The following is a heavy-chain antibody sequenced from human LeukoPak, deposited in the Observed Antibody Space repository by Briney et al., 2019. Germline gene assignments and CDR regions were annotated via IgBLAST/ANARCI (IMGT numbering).Heavy chain of an antibody. V-gene: IGHV3-30-3*01. CDR1: GFTFSSYA. CDR3: ARDLYYYGSGSFGKYYYYGMDV. J-gene: IGHJ6*02. CDR2: ISYDGSNK. D-gene: IGHD3-10*01. Sequence: AGRSLRLSCAASGFTFSSYAMHWVRQAPGKGLEWVAVISYDGSNKYYADSVKGRFTISRDNSKNTLYLQMNSLRAEDTAVYYCARDLYYYGSGSFGKYYYYGMDVWGQGTTVTVSS.